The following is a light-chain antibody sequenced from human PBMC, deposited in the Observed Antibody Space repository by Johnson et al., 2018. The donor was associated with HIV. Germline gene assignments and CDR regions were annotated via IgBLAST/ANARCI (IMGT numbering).Light chain of an antibody. CDR3: GTWDSRLSAAYV. Sequence: QSVLTQPPSVSAAPGQKVTISCSGSSSNIGNNYVSWYQQLPGTAPKLLIYESDQRPSGIPDRFSGSKSGTSATLGITGLQTGDEAEYYCGTWDSRLSAAYVFGTGTKVTVL. J-gene: IGLJ1*01. CDR1: SSNIGNNY. CDR2: ESD. V-gene: IGLV1-51*02.